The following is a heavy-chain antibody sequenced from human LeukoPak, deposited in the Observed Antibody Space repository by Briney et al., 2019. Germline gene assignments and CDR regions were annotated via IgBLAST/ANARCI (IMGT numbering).Heavy chain of an antibody. CDR2: MYYSGGT. J-gene: IGHJ4*02. D-gene: IGHD1-1*01. Sequence: SETLSVTCTVSGGSISSSSYYWGWIRQPPGKGLEWIGSMYYSGGTYYNASLKSRVTISVDTSKNHFSLSLTSVTAADTAVYYCARIRGTGMTDYWGQGTLVTVSS. CDR3: ARIRGTGMTDY. V-gene: IGHV4-39*01. CDR1: GGSISSSSYY.